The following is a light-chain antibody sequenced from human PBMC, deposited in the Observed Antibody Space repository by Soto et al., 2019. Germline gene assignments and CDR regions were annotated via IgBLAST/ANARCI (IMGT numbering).Light chain of an antibody. V-gene: IGKV3-11*01. Sequence: EIVLTQSPGTLSVSPGERATLSCRASQSVSSDFAWYQQKPGQAPRLLIYGASSRATGIPARFSGSGSGTDFTLTIGSLEPEDFAVYYCQQRSTWPPFTFGPGTKVDIK. J-gene: IGKJ3*01. CDR1: QSVSSD. CDR2: GAS. CDR3: QQRSTWPPFT.